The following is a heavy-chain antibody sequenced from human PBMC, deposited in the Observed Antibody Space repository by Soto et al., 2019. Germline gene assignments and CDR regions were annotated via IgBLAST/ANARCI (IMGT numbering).Heavy chain of an antibody. V-gene: IGHV1-18*01. D-gene: IGHD6-6*01. CDR2: ISAYNGDTET. Sequence: ASVKVSCKASGYTFSTYGISWVRQAPGQGLEWMGWISAYNGDTETNYAKKFQGRVNKTTDTSTSAAFMELRNLRSDDTAVYYCVVSSEPFDYWGQGTLVTVSS. J-gene: IGHJ4*02. CDR3: VVSSEPFDY. CDR1: GYTFSTYG.